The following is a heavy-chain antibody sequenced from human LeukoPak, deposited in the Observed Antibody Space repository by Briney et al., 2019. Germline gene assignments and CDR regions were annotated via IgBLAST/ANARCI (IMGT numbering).Heavy chain of an antibody. CDR1: GFTFSSYA. J-gene: IGHJ6*02. D-gene: IGHD2-15*01. CDR2: ISGSGGST. CDR3: AKEIKGSTYYYYGTDV. Sequence: PGGSLRLSCAASGFTFSSYAMSSVRQAPGKGLEWVSAISGSGGSTYYADSVKGRFTISRDNSKNTLYLQMNSLRAEDTAVYYCAKEIKGSTYYYYGTDVWGQGTTVTVSS. V-gene: IGHV3-23*01.